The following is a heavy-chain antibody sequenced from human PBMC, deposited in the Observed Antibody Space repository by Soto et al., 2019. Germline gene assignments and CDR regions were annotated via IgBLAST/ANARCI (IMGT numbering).Heavy chain of an antibody. Sequence: SETLSLTCAVYGGSFSGYCWGWIRQPPGKGLEWIGEINHSGSTNYNPSLKSRVTISVDTSKNQFSLKLSSVTAADTAVYYCARVGYYDSSGYYYFGYYFDYWGQGTLVTVSS. CDR2: INHSGST. D-gene: IGHD3-22*01. V-gene: IGHV4-34*01. CDR3: ARVGYYDSSGYYYFGYYFDY. J-gene: IGHJ4*02. CDR1: GGSFSGYC.